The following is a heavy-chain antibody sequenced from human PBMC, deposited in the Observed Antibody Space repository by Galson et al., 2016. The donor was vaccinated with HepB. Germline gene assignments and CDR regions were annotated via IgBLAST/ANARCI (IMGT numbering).Heavy chain of an antibody. V-gene: IGHV1-8*01. Sequence: SVKVSCKASGYTFTSCDINWVRQATGHGLEWMGWMNPDSGNTGYAQRFQGRVTMTRDTSINTAYMELSSLESEDTAVYYCARNVDYWRGCYSDWGQGTLVTVSS. CDR2: MNPDSGNT. J-gene: IGHJ4*02. CDR1: GYTFTSCD. D-gene: IGHD3-3*01. CDR3: ARNVDYWRGCYSD.